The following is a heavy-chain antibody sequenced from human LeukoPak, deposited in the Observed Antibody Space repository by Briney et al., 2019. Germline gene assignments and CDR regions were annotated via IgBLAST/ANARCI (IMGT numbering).Heavy chain of an antibody. CDR3: ARGYRLNPIH. CDR1: GGSFSGYY. Sequence: SETLSLTCAVYGGSFSGYYWSWIRQPPGQGLEWIGEINDSGTTNHNRSLKSRVTISVDTSKNQFSLKLTSVTAADTALYYCARGYRLNPIHWGQGSLVTVSS. CDR2: INDSGTT. V-gene: IGHV4-34*01. D-gene: IGHD2-8*01. J-gene: IGHJ4*02.